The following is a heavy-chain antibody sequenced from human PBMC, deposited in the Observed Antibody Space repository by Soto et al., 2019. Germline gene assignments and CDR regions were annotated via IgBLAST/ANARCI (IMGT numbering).Heavy chain of an antibody. CDR3: ARDEYYDSSGPLNFDY. CDR1: GFTFSSYG. D-gene: IGHD3-22*01. Sequence: PGGSLRLSCAASGFTFSSYGMHWVRQAPGKGLEWVAVIWYDGSNKYYADSVKGRFTISRDNSKNTLYLQMNSLRAEDTAVYYCARDEYYDSSGPLNFDYWGQGTLVTVYS. CDR2: IWYDGSNK. J-gene: IGHJ4*02. V-gene: IGHV3-33*01.